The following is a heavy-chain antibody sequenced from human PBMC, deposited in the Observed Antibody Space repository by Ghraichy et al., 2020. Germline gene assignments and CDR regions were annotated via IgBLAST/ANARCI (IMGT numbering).Heavy chain of an antibody. J-gene: IGHJ6*02. CDR1: GYTFTGYY. V-gene: IGHV1-2*02. CDR3: ARGSDFWSGYYTAYYYYGMDV. Sequence: ASVKVSCKASGYTFTGYYMHWVRQAPGQGLEWMGWINPNSGGTNYAQKFQGRVTMTRDTSISTAYMELSRLRSDDTAVYYCARGSDFWSGYYTAYYYYGMDVWGQGTTVTVSS. CDR2: INPNSGGT. D-gene: IGHD3-3*01.